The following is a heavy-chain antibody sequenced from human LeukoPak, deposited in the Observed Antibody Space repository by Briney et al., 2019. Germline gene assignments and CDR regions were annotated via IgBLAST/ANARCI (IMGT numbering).Heavy chain of an antibody. CDR3: ARHLNYYYYYYMDV. V-gene: IGHV4-39*01. J-gene: IGHJ6*03. CDR2: LSFSGNT. CDR1: LGSIRSSAFY. Sequence: PSETLSLTCTVSLGSIRSSAFYWGWIRQSPGKGLEWIGSLSFSGNTYYNPSLKSRVTISVDTSKNQFSLNLTSVTAADTAVYYCARHLNYYYYYYMDVWGTGTTVTVSS.